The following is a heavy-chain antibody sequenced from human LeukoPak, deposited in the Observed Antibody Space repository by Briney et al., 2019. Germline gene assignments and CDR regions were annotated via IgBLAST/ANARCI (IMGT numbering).Heavy chain of an antibody. J-gene: IGHJ4*02. D-gene: IGHD4-23*01. V-gene: IGHV3-30*18. CDR1: GFTFSSYG. Sequence: GRSLRLSCAASGFTFSSYGMHWVRQAPGKGLEWVAVISYDGSNKYYADSVKGRFTISRDNSKNTLYLQMNSLRAEDTAVYYCAKDALATVGLFDYWGQGTLVTVSS. CDR3: AKDALATVGLFDY. CDR2: ISYDGSNK.